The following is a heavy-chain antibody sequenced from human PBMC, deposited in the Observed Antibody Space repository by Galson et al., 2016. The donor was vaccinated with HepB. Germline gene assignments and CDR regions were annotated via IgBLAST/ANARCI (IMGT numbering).Heavy chain of an antibody. J-gene: IGHJ4*02. V-gene: IGHV3-53*01. Sequence: SLRLSCAASGFTVSNNYMSWFRQAPGKGLEWVSVIYSGGSTAYADSVKGRFTISRDNSKNTLYLQMNNLRAEDTAVYYCARDMGGAGASSGYWGQGTLVTVSS. D-gene: IGHD6-19*01. CDR3: ARDMGGAGASSGY. CDR2: IYSGGST. CDR1: GFTVSNNY.